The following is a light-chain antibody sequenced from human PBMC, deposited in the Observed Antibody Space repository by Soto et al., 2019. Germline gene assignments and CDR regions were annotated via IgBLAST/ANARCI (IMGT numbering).Light chain of an antibody. CDR3: PQPRNFPQP. CDR1: QSVDNF. J-gene: IGKJ1*01. CDR2: ESS. Sequence: EIVLTQSPATLSLSPGDRATLSCRASQSVDNFLDWYQQKPGQAPRLLIYESSNRATGLPARFSGSGSGPVFILTIGTLEPEAFAVYYSPQPRNFPQPFGQGTKVDI. V-gene: IGKV3-11*01.